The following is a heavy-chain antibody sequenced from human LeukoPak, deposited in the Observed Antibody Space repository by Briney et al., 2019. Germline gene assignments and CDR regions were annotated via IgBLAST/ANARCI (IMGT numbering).Heavy chain of an antibody. CDR1: GFTFSTYA. J-gene: IGHJ4*02. CDR2: ISGTGDDT. D-gene: IGHD3-22*01. CDR3: AKALLQRFLPFDY. Sequence: GGSLRLSCAASGFTFSTYAMSWVRQAPGKGLEWVSTISGTGDDTYYADSVKGRFTFSRDNSKNTLYLQMNSLRAEDTAVYYCAKALLQRFLPFDYWGQGSLVTVSS. V-gene: IGHV3-23*01.